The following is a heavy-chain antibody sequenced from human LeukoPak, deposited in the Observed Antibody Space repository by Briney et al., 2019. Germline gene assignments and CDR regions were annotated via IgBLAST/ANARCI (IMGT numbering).Heavy chain of an antibody. J-gene: IGHJ4*02. CDR2: ISAYNGNT. Sequence: ASVKVSCKASGYSFTGYYIHWVRQAPGQGLEWMGWISAYNGNTNYAQKLQGRVTMTTDTSTSTAYMELRSLRSDDTAVYYCARARRWWFGETDFDYWGQGTLVTVSS. CDR1: GYSFTGYY. D-gene: IGHD3-10*01. CDR3: ARARRWWFGETDFDY. V-gene: IGHV1-18*04.